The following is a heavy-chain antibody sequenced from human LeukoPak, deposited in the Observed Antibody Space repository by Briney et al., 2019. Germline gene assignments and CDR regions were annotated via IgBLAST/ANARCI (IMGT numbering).Heavy chain of an antibody. CDR2: IYYSGST. CDR3: ARHGYSGSYYFAVEY. CDR1: GGSISSYY. Sequence: SETLSLTCSVSGGSISSYYWSWIRQPPGKGLEWIGYIYYSGSTNYNPSLKSRVTISVDTSKNQFSLKLSSVTAADTAVYYCARHGYSGSYYFAVEYWGQGTLVTVSS. D-gene: IGHD1-26*01. V-gene: IGHV4-59*08. J-gene: IGHJ4*02.